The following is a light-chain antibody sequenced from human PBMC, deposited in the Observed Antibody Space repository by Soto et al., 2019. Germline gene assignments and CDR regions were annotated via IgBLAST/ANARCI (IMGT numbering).Light chain of an antibody. V-gene: IGKV1-5*03. Sequence: DIQMTQSPSTLSASVGDRVTITCRASQSISSWLAWYQQKPGKAPKLLIYKASSFESGVPPRFSCSGSGTEFTLTLSSLQPDEFATYYCQQYNSSPTFGQGTKVEIK. CDR1: QSISSW. J-gene: IGKJ1*01. CDR2: KAS. CDR3: QQYNSSPT.